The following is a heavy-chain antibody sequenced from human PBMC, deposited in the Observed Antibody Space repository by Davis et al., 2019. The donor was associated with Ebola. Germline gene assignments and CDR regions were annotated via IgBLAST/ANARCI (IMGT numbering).Heavy chain of an antibody. CDR1: GFTFSSYA. J-gene: IGHJ4*02. CDR2: ISYDGSNT. V-gene: IGHV3-30*04. CDR3: AKALGYCSGGSCYSTGYFDY. D-gene: IGHD2-15*01. Sequence: GESLKISCAASGFTFSSYAMHWVRRAPGKGLEWVAVISYDGSNTYYADSVKDRFTISRDNSKNTLYLQMNSLRAEDTAVYYCAKALGYCSGGSCYSTGYFDYWGQGTLVTVSS.